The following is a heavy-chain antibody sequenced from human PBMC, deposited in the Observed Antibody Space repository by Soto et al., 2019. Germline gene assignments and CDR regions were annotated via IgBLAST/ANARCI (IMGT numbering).Heavy chain of an antibody. CDR3: ARGQYYYDSSGYALDAFDI. V-gene: IGHV4-30-4*01. CDR2: IYYSGST. CDR1: GGSISSGDYY. D-gene: IGHD3-22*01. Sequence: PSEXRSLTCTVSGGSISSGDYYWSWIRQPPGKGLEWIGYIYYSGSTYYNPSLKSRVTISVDTSKNQYSLKLSSVTAEDTAVYYCARGQYYYDSSGYALDAFDIWGQGTMVT. J-gene: IGHJ3*02.